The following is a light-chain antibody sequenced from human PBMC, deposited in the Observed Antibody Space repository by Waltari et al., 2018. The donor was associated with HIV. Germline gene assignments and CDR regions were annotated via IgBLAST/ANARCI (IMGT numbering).Light chain of an antibody. J-gene: IGKJ4*01. Sequence: EIVLTQSPATLSLSPGERATLSCRASQSVSSYLAWYQQKPGQATRLLSCDASNRATGIPAMFSGSGSGTDFTLTISSLEPEDFAVYYCQQRSNWLTFGGGTKVEIK. CDR1: QSVSSY. V-gene: IGKV3-11*01. CDR3: QQRSNWLT. CDR2: DAS.